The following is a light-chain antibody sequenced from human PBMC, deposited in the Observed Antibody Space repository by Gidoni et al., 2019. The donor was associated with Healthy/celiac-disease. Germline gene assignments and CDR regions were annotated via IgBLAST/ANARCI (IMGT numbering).Light chain of an antibody. J-gene: IGLJ1*01. CDR2: EGS. Sequence: QSALTQPASLSASPWQSITISCTGTSSDVGSYNLVPWYQQHPGKAPKLMIYEGSKRPSGVSNRFSGSKSGNTASLTISGLQAEDEADYYCCSYAGSSTSYVFGTGTKVTVL. CDR1: SSDVGSYNL. V-gene: IGLV2-23*01. CDR3: CSYAGSSTSYV.